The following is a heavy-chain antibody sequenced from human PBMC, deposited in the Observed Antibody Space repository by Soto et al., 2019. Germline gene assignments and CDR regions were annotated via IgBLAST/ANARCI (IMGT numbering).Heavy chain of an antibody. Sequence: SVQVSCKASGGTFSSYAISWVRRAPRQGREWMGGIIPIFGTANYAQKWQCRVTITADESTSTAHIELSSLRSEDTAVYYCRGYCSSTSCYGRQHYQEYGIDVWG. D-gene: IGHD2-2*01. CDR3: RGYCSSTSCYGRQHYQEYGIDV. J-gene: IGHJ6*02. CDR2: IIPIFGTA. V-gene: IGHV1-69*13. CDR1: GGTFSSYA.